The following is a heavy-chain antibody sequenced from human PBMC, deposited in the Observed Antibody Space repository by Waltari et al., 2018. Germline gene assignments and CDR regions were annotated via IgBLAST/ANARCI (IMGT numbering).Heavy chain of an antibody. CDR2: ISVNSEYI. CDR3: ASLASI. CDR1: GFSFSIYP. Sequence: EVQLVESGGGLVKPGGSLRLSWAASGFSFSIYPMSWVRQAPGKGLEWVAFISVNSEYIFYADSVRGRFTISRDNAKNSLYLQMNSLTAEDTAVYYCASLASIWGQGTLVTVSS. D-gene: IGHD3-3*02. V-gene: IGHV3-21*02. J-gene: IGHJ4*02.